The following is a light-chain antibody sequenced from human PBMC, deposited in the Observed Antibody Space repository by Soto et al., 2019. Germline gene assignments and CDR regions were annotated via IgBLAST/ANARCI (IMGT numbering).Light chain of an antibody. V-gene: IGLV2-14*01. Sequence: QSALTQPASVSGSPGQSITISCTGTSSDVGGYNYVSWYQLHPGKAPKLMVYEVSNRPSGVANRFSGSKSGNTASLTISGLQDADEEDYYCSSYTSSTADVFGTGTKLTVL. CDR2: EVS. J-gene: IGLJ1*01. CDR1: SSDVGGYNY. CDR3: SSYTSSTADV.